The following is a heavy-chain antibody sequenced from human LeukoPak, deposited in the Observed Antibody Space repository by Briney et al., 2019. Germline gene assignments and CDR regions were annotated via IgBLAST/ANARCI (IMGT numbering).Heavy chain of an antibody. CDR2: IIPIFGIA. D-gene: IGHD3-22*01. J-gene: IGHJ4*02. Sequence: SVKVSCKASGGTFSSYAISWVRQAPGQGLEWMGRIIPIFGIANYAQKFQGRVTITADKSTSTDYMELSSLRSEDTAVYYCARGRGYYDSSGYFDYWGQGTLVTVSS. CDR3: ARGRGYYDSSGYFDY. CDR1: GGTFSSYA. V-gene: IGHV1-69*04.